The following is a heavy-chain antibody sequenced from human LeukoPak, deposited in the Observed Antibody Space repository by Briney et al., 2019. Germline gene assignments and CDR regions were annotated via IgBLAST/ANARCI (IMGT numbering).Heavy chain of an antibody. CDR3: ARGRIAVAGYNWFDP. J-gene: IGHJ5*02. CDR2: INHSGST. D-gene: IGHD6-19*01. Sequence: SETLSLTCAVYGGSFSGYYWSWIRQPPGKGLEWIGEINHSGSTNYNPSLKSRVTISVDTSKNQFSLKLSSVTAADTAVYHCARGRIAVAGYNWFDPWGQGTLVTVSS. CDR1: GGSFSGYY. V-gene: IGHV4-34*01.